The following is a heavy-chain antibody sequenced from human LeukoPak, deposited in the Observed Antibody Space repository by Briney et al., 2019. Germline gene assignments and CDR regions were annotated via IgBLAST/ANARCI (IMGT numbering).Heavy chain of an antibody. V-gene: IGHV3-23*01. CDR1: GVTFSSYA. J-gene: IGHJ6*03. CDR3: AKVARDVAPAAISGPPNYYYYYMDV. CDR2: ISGSGGST. D-gene: IGHD2-2*01. Sequence: GGSLRLSCAASGVTFSSYAMSWVRQAPGKGLGWVSAISGSGGSTYYADSVKGRFTISRDNSKSTLYLQMNSLRAEDTAVYYCAKVARDVAPAAISGPPNYYYYYMDVWGKGTTVTVSS.